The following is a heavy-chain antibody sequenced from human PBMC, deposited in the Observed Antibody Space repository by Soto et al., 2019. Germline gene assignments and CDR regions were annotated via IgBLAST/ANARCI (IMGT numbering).Heavy chain of an antibody. D-gene: IGHD3-3*01. CDR3: ARFDLRITIFGVVIPHGDYYYGMDV. J-gene: IGHJ6*02. Sequence: ASVKVSCKASGYTFTSYDINWVRQATGQGLEWMGWMNPSSGNTGYAQKFQGRVTMTRNTSISTAYMELSSLRSEDTAVYYCARFDLRITIFGVVIPHGDYYYGMDVWGQGTTVTVSS. CDR1: GYTFTSYD. V-gene: IGHV1-8*01. CDR2: MNPSSGNT.